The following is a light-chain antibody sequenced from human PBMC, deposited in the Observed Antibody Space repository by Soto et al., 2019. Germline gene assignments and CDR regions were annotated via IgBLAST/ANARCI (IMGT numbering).Light chain of an antibody. J-gene: IGKJ3*01. CDR1: QGIDTY. V-gene: IGKV1-27*01. CDR3: QKYTRAPFT. CDR2: AAS. Sequence: DIPMTQSPSSLSASVGDRVTITCRASQGIDTYLAWYQQKPGQVPKLLIYAASTLQSGVPSRFSGSGSGTDFTLTISSLQPEDVATYFCQKYTRAPFTSGPGTKVDIK.